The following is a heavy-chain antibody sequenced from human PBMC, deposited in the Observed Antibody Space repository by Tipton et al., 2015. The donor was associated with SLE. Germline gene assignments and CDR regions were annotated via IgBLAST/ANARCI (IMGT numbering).Heavy chain of an antibody. CDR1: GGSFSGYY. CDR3: AGTYSSGWSDAFDI. Sequence: TLSLTCAVYGGSFSGYYWSWIRQPPGKGLEWFGEINHSGSTNYNPSLKSRVTISVDTSKNQFSLKLSSVTAADTAVYYCAGTYSSGWSDAFDIWGQGTKVTVSS. CDR2: INHSGST. D-gene: IGHD6-19*01. J-gene: IGHJ3*02. V-gene: IGHV4-34*01.